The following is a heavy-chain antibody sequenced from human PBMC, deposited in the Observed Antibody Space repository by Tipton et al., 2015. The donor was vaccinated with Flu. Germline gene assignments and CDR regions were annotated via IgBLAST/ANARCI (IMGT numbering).Heavy chain of an antibody. D-gene: IGHD4-11*01. J-gene: IGHJ4*02. CDR3: AKTRLISDSSFDY. CDR2: ISWNSGSI. CDR1: GFTFDDYA. V-gene: IGHV3-9*01. Sequence: SLRLSCAASGFTFDDYAMHWVRQAPGKGLEWVSGISWNSGSIGYADSVKGRFTISRDNANNSLYLQMNSLRAEDTALYYCAKTRLISDSSFDYWGQGTLVTVSS.